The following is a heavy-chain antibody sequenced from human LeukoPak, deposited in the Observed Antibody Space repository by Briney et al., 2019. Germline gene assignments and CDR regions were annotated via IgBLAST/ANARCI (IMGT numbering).Heavy chain of an antibody. CDR1: GGAIRSIDYY. V-gene: IGHV4-39*01. Sequence: PSETLSLTCTVSGGAIRSIDYYWGWFRQSPGKGLEWIGSVYNSGRTYHKMSLKSRVTISVDTSENQFSLKLISVTAADTAVYYCAILFPRSSPVGWVLHWGQGTLVTVSS. CDR2: VYNSGRT. D-gene: IGHD6-19*01. CDR3: AILFPRSSPVGWVLH. J-gene: IGHJ4*02.